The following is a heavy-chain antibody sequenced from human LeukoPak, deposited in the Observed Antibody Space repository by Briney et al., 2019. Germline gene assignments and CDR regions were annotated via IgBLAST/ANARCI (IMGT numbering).Heavy chain of an antibody. D-gene: IGHD1-7*01. Sequence: ASVKVSCKASGYTFTSYYMHWVRQAPGQGLECMGIINPIGGSTSYAQKFPGRVTMTRDTSTSNVYMGLSSLRSEDTAVYYCARGEGPPRYNWNYGGPDYWGQGTLVTVSS. V-gene: IGHV1-46*01. CDR3: ARGEGPPRYNWNYGGPDY. CDR1: GYTFTSYY. CDR2: INPIGGST. J-gene: IGHJ4*02.